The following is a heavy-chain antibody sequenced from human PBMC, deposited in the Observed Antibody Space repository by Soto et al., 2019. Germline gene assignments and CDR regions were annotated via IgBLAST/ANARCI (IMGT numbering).Heavy chain of an antibody. V-gene: IGHV3-30*18. CDR1: GFTFSSYG. D-gene: IGHD5-12*01. CDR3: AKDGGYSGYDLTYYFDY. Sequence: QVQLVESGGGVVQPGRSLRLSCAASGFTFSSYGMHWVRQAPGKGLEWVAVISYDGSNKYYADSVKGRFTISRDNSKNTLYLQMNSLRAEDTAVSYCAKDGGYSGYDLTYYFDYWGQGTLVTVSS. J-gene: IGHJ4*02. CDR2: ISYDGSNK.